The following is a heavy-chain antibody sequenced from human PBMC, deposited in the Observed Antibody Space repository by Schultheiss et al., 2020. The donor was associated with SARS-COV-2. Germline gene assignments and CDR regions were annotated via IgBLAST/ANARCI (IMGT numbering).Heavy chain of an antibody. CDR3: AREQVYYDSSGYYHTFDY. CDR2: ISYDGSNK. D-gene: IGHD3-22*01. J-gene: IGHJ4*02. V-gene: IGHV3-30*14. CDR1: GFTFSSYA. Sequence: GGSLRLSCAASGFTFSSYAMHWVRQAPGKGLEWVAVISYDGSNKYYADSVKGRFTISRDNSKNTLYLQMNSLRAEDTAVYYCAREQVYYDSSGYYHTFDYWGQGTLVTVSS.